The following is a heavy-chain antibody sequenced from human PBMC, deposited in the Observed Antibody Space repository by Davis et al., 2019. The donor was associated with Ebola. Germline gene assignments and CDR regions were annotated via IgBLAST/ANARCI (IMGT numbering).Heavy chain of an antibody. V-gene: IGHV4-34*01. CDR2: INHSGST. D-gene: IGHD2-15*01. CDR3: ARLGPSYCSGGSCYLDY. CDR1: GGSISSYY. J-gene: IGHJ4*02. Sequence: SETLSLTCTVSGGSISSYYWSWIRQPPGKGLEWIGEINHSGSTNYNPSLKSRVTISVDTSKNQFSLKLSSVTAADTAVYYCARLGPSYCSGGSCYLDYWGQGTLVTVSS.